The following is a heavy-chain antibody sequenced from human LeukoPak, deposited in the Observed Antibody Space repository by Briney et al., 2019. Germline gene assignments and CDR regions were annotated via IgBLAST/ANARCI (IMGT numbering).Heavy chain of an antibody. CDR1: GYTFTGYY. CDR3: AKDDGSATMGFDS. Sequence: AASVKVSCKASGYTFTGYYMHWVRQAPGQGLEWMGWINPNTGGTNYAQKFQGRVTMTRDTSISTAYMELSSLRSEDTAVYYCAKDDGSATMGFDSWGQGTLVSVSS. CDR2: INPNTGGT. J-gene: IGHJ5*01. D-gene: IGHD1-26*01. V-gene: IGHV1-2*02.